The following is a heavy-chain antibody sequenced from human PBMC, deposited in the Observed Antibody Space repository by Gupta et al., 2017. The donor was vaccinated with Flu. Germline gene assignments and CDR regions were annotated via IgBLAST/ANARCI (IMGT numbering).Heavy chain of an antibody. CDR2: ITPNSGDT. J-gene: IGHJ4*02. Sequence: VRQAPGKGLGWMGRITPNSGDTNYAQKFQGRVTMTSDTSISTVYMELNRLRSDDTAVYYCARVQGCSSPTCYTGGADYWGQGTLVTVSS. D-gene: IGHD2-2*02. V-gene: IGHV1-2*06. CDR3: ARVQGCSSPTCYTGGADY.